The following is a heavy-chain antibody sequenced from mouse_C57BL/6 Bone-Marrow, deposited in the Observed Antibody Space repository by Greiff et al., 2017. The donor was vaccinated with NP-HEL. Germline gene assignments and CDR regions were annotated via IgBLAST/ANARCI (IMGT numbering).Heavy chain of an antibody. CDR2: INPNNGGT. CDR1: GYTFTDYN. CDR3: ARGGAIYDGYPAWFAY. J-gene: IGHJ3*01. D-gene: IGHD2-3*01. Sequence: VQLQQSGPELVKPGASVKIPCKASGYTFTDYNMDWVKQSHGKSLEWIGDINPNNGGTIYNQKFKGKATLTVDKSSSTAYMELRSLTSEDTAVYYCARGGAIYDGYPAWFAYWGQGTLVTVSA. V-gene: IGHV1-18*01.